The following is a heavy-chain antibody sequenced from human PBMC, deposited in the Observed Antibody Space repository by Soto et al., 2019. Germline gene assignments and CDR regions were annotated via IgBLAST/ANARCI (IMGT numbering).Heavy chain of an antibody. Sequence: GGSLRLSCAASGFTFSNAWMSWARQAPGKGLEWVGRIKSKTDGGTTDYAAPVKGRFTISRDDSKNTLYLQMNSLKTEDTAVYYCTTFPLVRGVIPYDYWGQGTLVTVSS. J-gene: IGHJ4*02. CDR1: GFTFSNAW. CDR3: TTFPLVRGVIPYDY. CDR2: IKSKTDGGTT. D-gene: IGHD3-10*01. V-gene: IGHV3-15*01.